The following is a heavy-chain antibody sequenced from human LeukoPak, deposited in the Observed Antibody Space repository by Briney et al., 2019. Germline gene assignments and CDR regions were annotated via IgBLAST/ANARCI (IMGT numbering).Heavy chain of an antibody. D-gene: IGHD1/OR15-1a*01. CDR2: ISNSGGTT. CDR1: GFTFSTYA. CDR3: AKDGGSITGTVGRFDY. Sequence: PGGSLRLSCVTSGFTFSTYAMTWVRQAPGKGPEWVSSISNSGGTTDYSASVKGRFTVSRDNSKSTLYLQMNSLRAEDTALYYCAKDGGSITGTVGRFDYWGQGTLVTVSS. V-gene: IGHV3-23*01. J-gene: IGHJ4*02.